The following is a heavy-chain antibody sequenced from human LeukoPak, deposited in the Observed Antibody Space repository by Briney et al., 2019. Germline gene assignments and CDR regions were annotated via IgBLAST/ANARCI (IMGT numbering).Heavy chain of an antibody. CDR2: ISSSGSTI. V-gene: IGHV3-11*01. CDR3: AKGSPDYGDYFDY. CDR1: GFTFSDYY. Sequence: QAGGSLRLSCAASGFTFSDYYMSWIRQAPGKGLEWVSYISSSGSTIYYADSVKGRFTISRDNAKNSLYLQMNSLRAEDTALYYCAKGSPDYGDYFDYWGQGTLVTVSS. J-gene: IGHJ4*02. D-gene: IGHD4-17*01.